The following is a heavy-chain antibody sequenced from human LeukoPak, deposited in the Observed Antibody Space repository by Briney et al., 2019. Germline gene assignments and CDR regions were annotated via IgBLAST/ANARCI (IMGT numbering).Heavy chain of an antibody. D-gene: IGHD3-16*01. Sequence: PGGSLRLSCAASGFTFSSYEMNWVRQAPGKGLEWVSHIGNRGTTIFYADSVKGRFTISRDSAKNSLSLQMNSLRAEDAAIYYCARGDRLTTLDCCGQGTLVTVS. V-gene: IGHV3-48*03. CDR1: GFTFSSYE. CDR3: ARGDRLTTLDC. CDR2: IGNRGTTI. J-gene: IGHJ4*02.